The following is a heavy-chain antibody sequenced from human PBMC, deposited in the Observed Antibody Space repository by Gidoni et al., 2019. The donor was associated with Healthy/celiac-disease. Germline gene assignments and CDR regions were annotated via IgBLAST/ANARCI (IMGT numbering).Heavy chain of an antibody. J-gene: IGHJ5*02. CDR1: GYSFTSYW. V-gene: IGHV5-10-1*01. CDR3: ARHDCSGGSCYLRSGWFDP. CDR2: IDPSDSYT. Sequence: EVQLVQSGAEVKKPGESLRISCKGSGYSFTSYWISWVRQMPGKGLEWMGRIDPSDSYTNYSPSFQGHVTISADKSISTAYLQWSSLKASDTAMYYCARHDCSGGSCYLRSGWFDPWGQGTLVTVSS. D-gene: IGHD2-15*01.